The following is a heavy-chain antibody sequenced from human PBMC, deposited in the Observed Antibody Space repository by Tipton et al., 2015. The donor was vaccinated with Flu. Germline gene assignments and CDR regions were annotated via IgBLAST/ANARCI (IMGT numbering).Heavy chain of an antibody. CDR3: ARRDYSNYVSDPKSWFDP. D-gene: IGHD4-11*01. J-gene: IGHJ5*02. Sequence: TLSLTCTVSGYSIISSSYPWGWIRQPPGKGLEWIGNMYHTGSAYYNPSLKSRVTISLDTSRNQLSLKLASVTAADTAVYYCARRDYSNYVSDPKSWFDPWGQGTLVTISS. CDR1: GYSIISSSYP. CDR2: MYHTGSA. V-gene: IGHV4-39*01.